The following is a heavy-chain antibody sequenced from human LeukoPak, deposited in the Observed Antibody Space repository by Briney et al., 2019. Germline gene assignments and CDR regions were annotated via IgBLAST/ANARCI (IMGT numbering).Heavy chain of an antibody. CDR3: AREGQWHQDGDAFDI. CDR1: GFTFSSYW. CDR2: IKQDGSEK. D-gene: IGHD6-19*01. J-gene: IGHJ3*02. V-gene: IGHV3-7*01. Sequence: GGSLRLSCAASGFTFSSYWMSWVRQAPGKGLEWVANIKQDGSEKYHVDSVKGRFAISRDDAKNSLYLQMNSLRAEDTAVYYCAREGQWHQDGDAFDIWGQGTMVTVSS.